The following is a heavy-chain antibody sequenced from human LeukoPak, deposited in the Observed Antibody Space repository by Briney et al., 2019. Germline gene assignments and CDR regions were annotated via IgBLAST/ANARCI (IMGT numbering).Heavy chain of an antibody. CDR2: IIGGAGST. D-gene: IGHD2-2*01. Sequence: GGSLRLSCVDSGFTFSRNWMSWVRQAPGKGLEWVSGIIGGAGSTYYADSVKGRFTISRDNSKNTLYLQMNSLRAEDTAVYYCTHGSMYQLDYWGQGTLVTVPS. J-gene: IGHJ4*02. CDR1: GFTFSRNW. V-gene: IGHV3-23*01. CDR3: THGSMYQLDY.